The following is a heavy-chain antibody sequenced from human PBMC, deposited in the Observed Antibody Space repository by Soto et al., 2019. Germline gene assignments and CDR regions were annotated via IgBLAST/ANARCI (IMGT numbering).Heavy chain of an antibody. D-gene: IGHD3-22*01. J-gene: IGHJ4*02. CDR1: GVSISSSKYY. Sequence: SVTLSLTCTVSGVSISSSKYYWGWIRQAPGKGLEWIGSIYYSGSTYYNPSLKSRVTIPVDTSKNQFSLKLSSMTAADTAVYYCARHGRYYDIGDLTDYWGQGSMVTVSS. V-gene: IGHV4-39*01. CDR3: ARHGRYYDIGDLTDY. CDR2: IYYSGST.